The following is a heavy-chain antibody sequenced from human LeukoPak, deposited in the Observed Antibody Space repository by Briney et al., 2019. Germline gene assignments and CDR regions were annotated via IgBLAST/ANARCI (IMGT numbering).Heavy chain of an antibody. CDR3: ARDLLSGGSCFYDY. J-gene: IGHJ4*02. CDR2: ITYDGYYK. D-gene: IGHD2-15*01. Sequence: PGRSLRLSCAASGFTFSSYGMHWVRQAPGKGLEWVAVITYDGYYKYYADSVKGRFTISSDNSKNTLFLQMNSLRAEDTAVYYCARDLLSGGSCFYDYWGQGTLVTVSS. CDR1: GFTFSSYG. V-gene: IGHV3-30*03.